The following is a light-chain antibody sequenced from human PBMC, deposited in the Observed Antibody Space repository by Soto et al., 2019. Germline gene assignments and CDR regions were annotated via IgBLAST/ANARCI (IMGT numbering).Light chain of an antibody. V-gene: IGLV1-40*01. CDR2: GNN. Sequence: QSALTQPPSVSGAPGQRVIISCTGSNSNIGAGYDVHWYQQLPGTAPKLLIYGNNNRPSGVPDRFSGSKSGTSASLAITGLQAEDEADYYCQSYDSSLSGYVVFGGGTKLTVL. CDR3: QSYDSSLSGYVV. J-gene: IGLJ2*01. CDR1: NSNIGAGYD.